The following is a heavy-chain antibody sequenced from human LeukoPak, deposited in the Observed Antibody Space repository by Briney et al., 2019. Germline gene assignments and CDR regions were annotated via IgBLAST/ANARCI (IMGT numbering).Heavy chain of an antibody. CDR1: GYTSTSYG. CDR3: RVSRSGRYYFDY. CDR2: ISAYNGNT. J-gene: IGHJ4*02. V-gene: IGHV1-18*01. D-gene: IGHD1-26*01. Sequence: ASVKVSCKASGYTSTSYGISWVRQAPGQGLEWMGWISAYNGNTNYAQKLQGRVTMTTDTSTSTAYMELRSLRSDDTAVYYCRVSRSGRYYFDYWGQGTLVTVSS.